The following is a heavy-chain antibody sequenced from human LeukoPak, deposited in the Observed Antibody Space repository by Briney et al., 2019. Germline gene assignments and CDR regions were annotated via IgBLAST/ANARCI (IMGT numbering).Heavy chain of an antibody. Sequence: ASVKDSCQASGYTFTNYGISWMRQAPGQGLEWMGWITTYNGYTNYAQKFQGRVTMTTDTSTSTAYMELRSLRSDDAAVYYCARLSGNYYIFDYWGQGTLVTVSS. CDR3: ARLSGNYYIFDY. CDR2: ITTYNGYT. D-gene: IGHD1-26*01. J-gene: IGHJ4*01. CDR1: GYTFTNYG. V-gene: IGHV1-18*01.